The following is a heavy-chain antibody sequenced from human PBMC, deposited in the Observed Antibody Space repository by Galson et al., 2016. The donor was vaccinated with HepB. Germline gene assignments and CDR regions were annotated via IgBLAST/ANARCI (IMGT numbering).Heavy chain of an antibody. D-gene: IGHD6-19*01. J-gene: IGHJ5*02. CDR2: ISSDTNTI. CDR1: GFTFSSYS. CDR3: AKDRRIAVAGSLWFDP. V-gene: IGHV3-48*02. Sequence: SLRLSCAASGFTFSSYSMNWVRQAPGKGLEWVSYISSDTNTIHYVGSVKGRFTISRDNAKNLLYLQMNSLRDEDTAMYYCAKDRRIAVAGSLWFDPWGQGTLVTVSS.